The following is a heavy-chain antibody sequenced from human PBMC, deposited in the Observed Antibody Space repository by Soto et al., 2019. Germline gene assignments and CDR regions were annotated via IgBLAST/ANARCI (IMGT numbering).Heavy chain of an antibody. V-gene: IGHV3-30*18. CDR2: ISYDGSNK. CDR1: GFTFSSYG. Sequence: QVQLVESGGGVVQPGRSLRLSCAASGFTFSSYGMHWVRQAPGKGLEWVAVISYDGSNKYYADSVKGRFTISRDNSKNTLYLQMNSLRAEDTAVYYCAKDGLRGGVSCYSSRCYYYMDVWGKGTTVTVSS. D-gene: IGHD2-15*01. J-gene: IGHJ6*03. CDR3: AKDGLRGGVSCYSSRCYYYMDV.